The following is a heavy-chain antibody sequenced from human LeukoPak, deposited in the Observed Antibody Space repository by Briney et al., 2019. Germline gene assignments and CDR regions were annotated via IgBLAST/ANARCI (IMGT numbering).Heavy chain of an antibody. V-gene: IGHV1-18*01. Sequence: ASVKVSCKASGYTXTTSGFSWVRQAPGQGLEWMGWISAYNGNTVYAQKLQDRVTMTTDTSTSTAYMELRSLRSDDTAMYYCARDEDYKVDYWGQGTLVTVSS. CDR1: GYTXTTSG. CDR3: ARDEDYKVDY. D-gene: IGHD4-11*01. J-gene: IGHJ4*02. CDR2: ISAYNGNT.